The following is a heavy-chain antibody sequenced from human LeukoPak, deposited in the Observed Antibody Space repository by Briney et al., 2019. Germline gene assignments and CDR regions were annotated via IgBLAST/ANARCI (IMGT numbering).Heavy chain of an antibody. V-gene: IGHV1-18*01. D-gene: IGHD3-3*01. CDR1: GYTFTSYA. Sequence: APVKVSCKASGYTFTSYAISWVPQARGKGLQGMGWIRAYNGNTNYAQKLQGRVTMTTDTSTSTAYMELRSLRSDDAAEYYCARDKSITIFGVVSPGGYWGQGTLVTVSS. J-gene: IGHJ4*02. CDR3: ARDKSITIFGVVSPGGY. CDR2: IRAYNGNT.